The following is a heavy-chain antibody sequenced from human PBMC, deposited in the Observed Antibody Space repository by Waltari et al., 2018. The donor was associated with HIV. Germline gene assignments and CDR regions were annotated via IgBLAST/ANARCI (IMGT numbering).Heavy chain of an antibody. CDR1: GFNFRNFA. J-gene: IGHJ3*01. Sequence: EVQLLESGGGLVQPGGSLRLSCAASGFNFRNFAMSWVRQAPGKGPEWASALSGSGSTASYADTVKGRFTISRDFSNNTLSLQMNNLRAEDTAVYFCVKSMRDLRPSAFDLWGQGTMVAISS. CDR2: LSGSGSTA. D-gene: IGHD2-8*01. CDR3: VKSMRDLRPSAFDL. V-gene: IGHV3-23*01.